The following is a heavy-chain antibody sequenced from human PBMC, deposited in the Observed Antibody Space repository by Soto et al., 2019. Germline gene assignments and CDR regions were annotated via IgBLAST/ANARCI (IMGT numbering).Heavy chain of an antibody. V-gene: IGHV4-30-4*01. CDR2: IYYSGDT. D-gene: IGHD3-22*01. Sequence: QVQLQESGPGLVKPSQTLSLTCSVSGGSISSGENYWNWIRPPPGKGLEWIGYIYYSGDTYYNPSLTSRVTISLDTSKNQFSLKLSSVTAADTAVYYCAAPSGYYWVHDYWGQGTLVTVSS. CDR1: GGSISSGENY. CDR3: AAPSGYYWVHDY. J-gene: IGHJ4*02.